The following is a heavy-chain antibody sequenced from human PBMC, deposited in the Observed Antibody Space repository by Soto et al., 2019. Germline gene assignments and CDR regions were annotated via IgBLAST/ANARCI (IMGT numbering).Heavy chain of an antibody. CDR1: SGSISSGGYY. CDR2: IYYSGST. J-gene: IGHJ4*02. CDR3: ARVVRGGNRHSGYDYGYFHY. D-gene: IGHD5-12*01. Sequence: SETLSLTCTVSSGSISSGGYYWSWIRQHPGKGLEWIGYIYYSGSTYYNPSLKSRVTISVDTSKNQFSLKLRSMTAADTAVYYCARVVRGGNRHSGYDYGYFHYWGQGTM. V-gene: IGHV4-31*03.